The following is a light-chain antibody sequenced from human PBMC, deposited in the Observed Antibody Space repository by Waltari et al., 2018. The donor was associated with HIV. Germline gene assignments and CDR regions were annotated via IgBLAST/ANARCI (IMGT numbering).Light chain of an antibody. CDR1: SPNIGRNY. V-gene: IGLV1-47*01. J-gene: IGLJ2*01. CDR2: RNN. CDR3: ATWTDSLSGVV. Sequence: QSVLTQSPSASGTPGRRVTFSCSGSSPNIGRNYVYWYQQLPGTAPKLLLYRNNQRPSGVPDRFSGSKSGTSASLAISGLRSEDEAHYYCATWTDSLSGVVFGGGTKLRVL.